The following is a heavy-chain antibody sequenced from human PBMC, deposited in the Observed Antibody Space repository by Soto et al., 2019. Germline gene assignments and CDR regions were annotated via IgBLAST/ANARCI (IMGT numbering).Heavy chain of an antibody. J-gene: IGHJ4*02. D-gene: IGHD3-22*01. Sequence: QEQLVQSGAEVTKPGSSVKVSCKASGVLFSSYPISWVRQVPGQGLEWMGGIIPVFQTAYYTQRFQGRVTITADESTNTAYMALSSLRSEATAIYYCARGGSGYTWFNEFWGQGTLVTVAS. CDR1: GVLFSSYP. CDR2: IIPVFQTA. CDR3: ARGGSGYTWFNEF. V-gene: IGHV1-69*01.